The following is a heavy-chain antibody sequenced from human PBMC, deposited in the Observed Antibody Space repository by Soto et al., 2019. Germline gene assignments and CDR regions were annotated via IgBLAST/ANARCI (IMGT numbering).Heavy chain of an antibody. V-gene: IGHV4-31*03. D-gene: IGHD3-10*01. CDR1: GGSIRTDGNY. J-gene: IGHJ4*02. CDR3: ARVGGFGATTIDY. Sequence: SETLSLTCTVSGGSIRTDGNYWSWIRHHPGKGLEWIGYIYHSGATYYNPSLKSRVTISLDTSKNQFSLKLSSMTAADTAVYYCARVGGFGATTIDYWGQGTLVTVSS. CDR2: IYHSGAT.